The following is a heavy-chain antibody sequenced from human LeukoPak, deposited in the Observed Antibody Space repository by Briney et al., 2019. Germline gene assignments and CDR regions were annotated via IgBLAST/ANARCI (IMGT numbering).Heavy chain of an antibody. CDR2: ISYDGSNK. J-gene: IGHJ4*02. CDR3: AKDVQQWLVN. V-gene: IGHV3-30*18. Sequence: PGGSLRLSCAASGFTFSSYGMHWVRQAPGKGLEWVAVISYDGSNKYYADSVKGRFTISRDNSKNTLYPQMNSLRAEDTAVYYCAKDVQQWLVNWGQGTLVTVSS. D-gene: IGHD6-19*01. CDR1: GFTFSSYG.